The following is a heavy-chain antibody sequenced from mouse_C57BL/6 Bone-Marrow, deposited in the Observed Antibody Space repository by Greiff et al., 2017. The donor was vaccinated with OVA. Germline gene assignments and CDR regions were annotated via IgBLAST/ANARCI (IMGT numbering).Heavy chain of an antibody. Sequence: EVQLQQSGGGLVQPKGSLKLSCAASGFSFNTYAMNWVRQAPGKGLEWVARIRSKSNNYATYYADSVKDRFTISRDDSESMLYLQMNNLKTEDTAMYYCVRLRTGSYWYFDVWGTGTTVTVSS. V-gene: IGHV10-1*01. CDR1: GFSFNTYA. CDR3: VRLRTGSYWYFDV. D-gene: IGHD1-1*02. J-gene: IGHJ1*03. CDR2: IRSKSNNYAT.